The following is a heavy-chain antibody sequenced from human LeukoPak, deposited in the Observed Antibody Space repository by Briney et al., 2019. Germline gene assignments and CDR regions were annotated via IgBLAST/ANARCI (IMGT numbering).Heavy chain of an antibody. CDR1: GFTFSSYA. CDR2: ISGSGGST. D-gene: IGHD4-17*01. Sequence: PGGSLRLSCAASGFTFSSYAMSWVRQAPGKGLEWVSAISGSGGSTYCADSVKGRFTISRDNSKNTLYLQMNNLRAEDTAVYYCAKENDYGDYXXFDYWGQGTLVTVSS. J-gene: IGHJ4*02. CDR3: AKENDYGDYXXFDY. V-gene: IGHV3-23*01.